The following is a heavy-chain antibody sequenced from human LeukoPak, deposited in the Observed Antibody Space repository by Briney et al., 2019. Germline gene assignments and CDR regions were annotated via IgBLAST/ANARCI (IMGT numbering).Heavy chain of an antibody. CDR3: ARGVGFSGYVDY. J-gene: IGHJ4*02. Sequence: GGSLRLSCAASGFTFSSFEMKWVRQAPGKELEWVSYISSGGSTIYYADSVKGRFTISRDNAKNSLYLQMNSLRAEDTAVYYCARGVGFSGYVDYWGQGTLVTVSS. V-gene: IGHV3-48*03. CDR1: GFTFSSFE. D-gene: IGHD5-12*01. CDR2: ISSGGSTI.